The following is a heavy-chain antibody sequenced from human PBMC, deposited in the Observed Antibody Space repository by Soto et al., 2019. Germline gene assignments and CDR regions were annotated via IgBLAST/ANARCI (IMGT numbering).Heavy chain of an antibody. J-gene: IGHJ6*02. V-gene: IGHV1-18*01. CDR1: GYTFTSYG. D-gene: IGHD3-10*01. CDR2: ISAYNGNT. Sequence: ASVKVSCKASGYTFTSYGISWVRQAPGQGLEWMGWISAYNGNTNYAQKLQGRVTMTTDTSTSTAYMELRSLRSDDTAVYYCARARGGSPLYYYGMDVWGQGTTVTVSS. CDR3: ARARGGSPLYYYGMDV.